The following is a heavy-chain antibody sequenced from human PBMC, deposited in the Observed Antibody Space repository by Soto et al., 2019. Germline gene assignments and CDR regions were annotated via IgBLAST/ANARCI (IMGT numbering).Heavy chain of an antibody. CDR2: IIPILDIT. CDR3: ASGGNCYGS. V-gene: IGHV1-69*02. D-gene: IGHD2-15*01. J-gene: IGHJ5*01. CDR1: GGTFSTYT. Sequence: QVQLVQSGAEVKKPGSSVKVSCKASGGTFSTYTVTWVRQAPGQGLEWMGRIIPILDITNYAQKFQGRVTITADKSTSTSYMQLTSLRSDDTAVYYCASGGNCYGSWGLGTLVTVSS.